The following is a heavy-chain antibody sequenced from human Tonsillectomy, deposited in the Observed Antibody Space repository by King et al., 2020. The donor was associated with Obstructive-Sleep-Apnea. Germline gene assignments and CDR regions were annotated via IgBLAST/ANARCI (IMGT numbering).Heavy chain of an antibody. CDR2: ISSSSSYI. CDR1: GFTFSSYS. J-gene: IGHJ5*02. V-gene: IGHV3-21*01. CDR3: AGGSYDILTGYYTYNWFDP. D-gene: IGHD3-9*01. Sequence: VQLVESGGGLVKPGGSLRLSCAASGFTFSSYSMNWVRQAPGKGLEGVSSISSSSSYIYYADSVKGRFTISRDNAKNSLYLQMNSLRAEDTAVYCCAGGSYDILTGYYTYNWFDPWGQGTLVTVSS.